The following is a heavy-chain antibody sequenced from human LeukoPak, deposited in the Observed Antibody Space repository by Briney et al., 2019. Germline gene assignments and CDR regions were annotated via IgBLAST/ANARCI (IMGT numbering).Heavy chain of an antibody. Sequence: GGSLRLSCGASGFTFSSYWMSWVRQAPGKGLEWVANVKQDGSEKYYVDSVKGRFTISRDNVKNSLYLQMNSLRAEDTALYYCVRDEGYCSSSTCYFYHGMDVWGLGTTVTVSS. V-gene: IGHV3-7*01. J-gene: IGHJ6*02. D-gene: IGHD2-2*01. CDR2: VKQDGSEK. CDR3: VRDEGYCSSSTCYFYHGMDV. CDR1: GFTFSSYW.